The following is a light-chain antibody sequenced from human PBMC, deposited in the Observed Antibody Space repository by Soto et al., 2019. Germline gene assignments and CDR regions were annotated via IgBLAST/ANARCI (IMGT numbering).Light chain of an antibody. J-gene: IGKJ2*01. CDR3: QQYYSTPRT. V-gene: IGKV4-1*01. Sequence: DIVMTQSPDCLAVSLGERATINCKSSQSVIHTSNNKSYLAWYQQKAGQPPELLLYWASARDSGVPDRLSGSGSGKDFSLTISSLQAEDVAVYYCQQYYSTPRTFGQGTKVDIK. CDR2: WAS. CDR1: QSVIHTSNNKSY.